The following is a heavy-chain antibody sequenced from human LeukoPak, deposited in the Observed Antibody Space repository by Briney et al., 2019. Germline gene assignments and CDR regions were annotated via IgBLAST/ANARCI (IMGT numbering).Heavy chain of an antibody. J-gene: IGHJ4*02. CDR2: ISSGSSYI. CDR1: GFTFSSYS. V-gene: IGHV3-21*01. D-gene: IGHD3-9*01. CDR3: ARKGLLRYFDWLSVFDY. Sequence: GGSLRLSCAASGFTFSSYSMNWVRQAPGKGLEWVSSISSGSSYIYYADSVKGRFTISRDNAKNSLYLQMNSLRAEDTAVYYCARKGLLRYFDWLSVFDYWGQGTLVTVSS.